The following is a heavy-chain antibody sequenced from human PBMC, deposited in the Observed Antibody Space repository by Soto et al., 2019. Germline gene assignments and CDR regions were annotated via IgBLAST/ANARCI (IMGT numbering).Heavy chain of an antibody. CDR1: GFCVRSHYYY. CDR2: IYNNRST. J-gene: IGHJ5*02. D-gene: IGHD3-22*01. CDR3: ARESYDSGGRYSRWFDP. Sequence: SETLSPTCTVSGFCVRSHYYYWNWIRQPPVMGPEWIGNIYNNRSTSYNPSLKSRVIISIDTSKNQFSLKLSSVTAADTAVYYCARESYDSGGRYSRWFDPWGQGTLVTVSS. V-gene: IGHV4-61*01.